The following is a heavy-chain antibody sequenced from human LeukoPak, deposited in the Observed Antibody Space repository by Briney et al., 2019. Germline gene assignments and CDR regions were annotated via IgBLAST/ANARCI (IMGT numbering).Heavy chain of an antibody. CDR1: GFTFSNYA. CDR3: ARAAMPSRPFDY. V-gene: IGHV3-30*04. D-gene: IGHD2-2*01. Sequence: GRSLRLSCAASGFTFSNYAMHWVRQAPGKGLEWVAVISNDGSKKDYADSVKGRFTISRDNSKNTLYLQMNSLRAEDTAVYYCARAAMPSRPFDYWGQGTLVTVSS. CDR2: ISNDGSKK. J-gene: IGHJ4*02.